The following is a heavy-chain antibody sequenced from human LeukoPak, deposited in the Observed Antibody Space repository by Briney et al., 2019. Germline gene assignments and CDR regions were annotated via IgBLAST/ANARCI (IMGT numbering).Heavy chain of an antibody. CDR1: GFTFSRYS. J-gene: IGHJ4*02. D-gene: IGHD3-10*01. CDR3: ARLGGAYVSGFYFDS. Sequence: GGSQRLSCAASGFTFSRYSMNWVRQAPGQGLEWVASASSSSSFVSCVDSVKGRFTISRDNADNSLYLHMSRLRAEHTAVYYCARLGGAYVSGFYFDSWGQGTLVTVSS. V-gene: IGHV3-21*01. CDR2: ASSSSSFV.